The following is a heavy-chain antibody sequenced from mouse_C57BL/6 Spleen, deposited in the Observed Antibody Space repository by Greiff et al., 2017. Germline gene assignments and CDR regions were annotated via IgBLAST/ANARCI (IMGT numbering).Heavy chain of an antibody. Sequence: EVQGVESGEGLVKPGGSLKLSCAASGFTFSSYAMSWVRQTPEKRLEWVAYISSGGDYIYYADTVKGRFTISRDNARNTLYLQMSSLKSEDTAMYYCTRDPGYYYGRGFAYWGKGTLVTVSA. D-gene: IGHD1-1*01. J-gene: IGHJ3*01. CDR2: ISSGGDYI. CDR1: GFTFSSYA. CDR3: TRDPGYYYGRGFAY. V-gene: IGHV5-9-1*02.